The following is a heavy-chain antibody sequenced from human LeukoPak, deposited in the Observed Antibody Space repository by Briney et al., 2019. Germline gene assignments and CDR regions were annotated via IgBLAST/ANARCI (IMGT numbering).Heavy chain of an antibody. CDR1: GGSFSGYY. Sequence: PSETLSLTCAVYGGSFSGYYWSWIRQPPGKGLEWIGEINHSGSTNYNPSLKSRVTIPVDTSKNQFSLKLSSVIAADTAVYYCARQGYSSSWYAPWGQGTLVTVSS. V-gene: IGHV4-34*01. D-gene: IGHD6-13*01. CDR3: ARQGYSSSWYAP. CDR2: INHSGST. J-gene: IGHJ5*02.